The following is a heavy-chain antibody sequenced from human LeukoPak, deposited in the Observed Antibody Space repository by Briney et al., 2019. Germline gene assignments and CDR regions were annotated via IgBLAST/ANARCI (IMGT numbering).Heavy chain of an antibody. Sequence: SSQTLSLTCTVSGDSINGGGYYWSWIRQHPGKGLEWIGYIYYSGSTYYNPSLKSRVTISVDTSKNQFSLKVNSVTVADTTVYYCARDNYYGPGSFVYWGQGTLVTVSS. V-gene: IGHV4-31*03. CDR3: ARDNYYGPGSFVY. D-gene: IGHD3-10*01. CDR1: GDSINGGGYY. J-gene: IGHJ4*02. CDR2: IYYSGST.